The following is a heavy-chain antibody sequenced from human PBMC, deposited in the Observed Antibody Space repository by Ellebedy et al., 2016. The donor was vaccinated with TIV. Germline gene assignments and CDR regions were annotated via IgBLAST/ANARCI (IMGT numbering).Heavy chain of an antibody. J-gene: IGHJ5*02. D-gene: IGHD6-25*01. CDR3: ARARGTALVP. CDR1: GFTFSDYY. Sequence: GGSLRLSCAASGFTFSDYYMSWIRQAPGKGLEWLSYMSGSSSTIYYADSVKGRFSISRDNAKNTLYLQMNSLRAEDTAVYYCARARGTALVPWGQGTLVTVSS. CDR2: MSGSSSTI. V-gene: IGHV3-11*01.